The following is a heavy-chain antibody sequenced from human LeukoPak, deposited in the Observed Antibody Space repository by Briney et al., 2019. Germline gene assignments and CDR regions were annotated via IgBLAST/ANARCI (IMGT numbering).Heavy chain of an antibody. CDR3: VTSTGQQFIPYDY. CDR2: IYGGDAA. V-gene: IGHV3-66*02. D-gene: IGHD6-13*01. Sequence: GGSLRLSCAASGINVSSNYMTWIRQAPGKGLEWVSLIYGGDAAYYAESVRGRFMISRDNLKNTFFLQMNSLRVEDTAVYYCVTSTGQQFIPYDYWGQGTHVTVSS. CDR1: GINVSSNY. J-gene: IGHJ4*02.